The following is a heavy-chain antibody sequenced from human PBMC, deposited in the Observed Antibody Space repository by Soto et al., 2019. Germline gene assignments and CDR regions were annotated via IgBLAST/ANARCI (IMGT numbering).Heavy chain of an antibody. D-gene: IGHD6-6*01. CDR3: EKDLGSSSPNWFDP. Sequence: VGSLRLSCAASGCTFASHAMNWVRQAPGKGLQWVSTITDSGGRTYYADSVKGRFTISRDNSKNTLSLQMNNLRAEDTAIYYCEKDLGSSSPNWFDPWGPGNLVTVSS. CDR2: ITDSGGRT. CDR1: GCTFASHA. V-gene: IGHV3-23*01. J-gene: IGHJ5*02.